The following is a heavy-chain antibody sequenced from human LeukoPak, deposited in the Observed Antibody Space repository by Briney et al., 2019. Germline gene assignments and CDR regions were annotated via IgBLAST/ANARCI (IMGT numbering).Heavy chain of an antibody. CDR1: GYAFGIYG. V-gene: IGHV1-18*01. Sequence: ASVKVSCKASGYAFGIYGISWVRQAPGQGLEWMAWISPYDGDTNYAQKFEGRVTMTTETSTNTAYMELRSLRSDDTAIYYCARDYCTRGGDCYKEDLFDPWGQGTLVTVSA. J-gene: IGHJ5*02. CDR2: ISPYDGDT. CDR3: ARDYCTRGGDCYKEDLFDP. D-gene: IGHD2-21*02.